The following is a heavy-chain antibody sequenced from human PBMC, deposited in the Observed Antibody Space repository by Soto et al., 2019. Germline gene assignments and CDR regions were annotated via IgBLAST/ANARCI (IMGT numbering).Heavy chain of an antibody. CDR2: IKSKTEGGTT. V-gene: IGHV3-15*01. J-gene: IGHJ4*02. Sequence: EVQLVESGGGLVKPGESLRLSCAASGFTFSNAWMSWVRQAPGKGLEWVGRIKSKTEGGTTDYAASVTGRFTISREDSKDTLYLHMSSLTTEDTAVYYCSWALDCPGTSCIDYWGQGTLVTVSS. CDR1: GFTFSNAW. D-gene: IGHD2-2*01. CDR3: SWALDCPGTSCIDY.